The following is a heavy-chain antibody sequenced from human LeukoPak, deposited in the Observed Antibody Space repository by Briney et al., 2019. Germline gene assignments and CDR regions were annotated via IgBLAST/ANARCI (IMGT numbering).Heavy chain of an antibody. Sequence: GGSLRLSCAASGFTVSSNYMTWVRQAPGKGLEWVSVIFSGGSDYYADSVKGRFTISRDNSKNTLYLQMSSLRAEDTAVYYCARGHTTPVRFDYWGQGTLVTVSS. J-gene: IGHJ4*02. CDR3: ARGHTTPVRFDY. V-gene: IGHV3-53*01. CDR2: IFSGGSD. CDR1: GFTVSSNY. D-gene: IGHD1-26*01.